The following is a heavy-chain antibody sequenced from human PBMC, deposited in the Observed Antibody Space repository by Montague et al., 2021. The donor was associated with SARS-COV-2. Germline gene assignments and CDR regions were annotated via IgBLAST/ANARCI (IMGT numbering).Heavy chain of an antibody. Sequence: SLRLSCAASGFTFGSYAMSWVRQAPGRGLEWVSVLYSDIDGPFYADSVKGRFTISRDNFRNTLYLQMNSLRAEDTAIYYCAKAPDDSSGYYYAAVDFWGQGTLVTVSS. J-gene: IGHJ4*02. CDR2: LYSDIDGP. CDR3: AKAPDDSSGYYYAAVDF. D-gene: IGHD3-22*01. CDR1: GFTFGSYA. V-gene: IGHV3-23*03.